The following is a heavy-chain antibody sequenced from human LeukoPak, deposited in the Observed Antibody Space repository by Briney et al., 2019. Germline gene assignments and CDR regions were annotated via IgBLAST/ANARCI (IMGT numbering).Heavy chain of an antibody. D-gene: IGHD3-9*01. CDR1: GFTFSSYA. V-gene: IGHV3-23*01. J-gene: IGHJ4*02. Sequence: GGSLRLSCAASGFTFSSYAMSWVRQAPGKGLEWVSAISGSGGSTYYADSVKGRFTISRDNSKNTLYLQMNSLRAEDTAVYYCAKADDILTGDNYYFDYWGQGTLVNVSS. CDR3: AKADDILTGDNYYFDY. CDR2: ISGSGGST.